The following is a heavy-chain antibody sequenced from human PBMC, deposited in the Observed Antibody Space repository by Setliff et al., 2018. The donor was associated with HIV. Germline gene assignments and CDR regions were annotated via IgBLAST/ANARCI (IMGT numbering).Heavy chain of an antibody. D-gene: IGHD3-16*02. CDR3: ARTFIGAERYFDY. CDR2: INAGNGNT. Sequence: ASVKVSCKASGYTFTSYAMHWVRQAPGQRLEWMGWINAGNGNTKYSQKFQGRVTITRDTSARTAYMELSSLRSEDTAVYYCARTFIGAERYFDYWGQGTLVTVSS. J-gene: IGHJ4*02. V-gene: IGHV1-3*01. CDR1: GYTFTSYA.